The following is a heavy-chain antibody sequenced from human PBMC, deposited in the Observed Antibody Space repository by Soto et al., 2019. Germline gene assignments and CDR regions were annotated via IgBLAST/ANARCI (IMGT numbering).Heavy chain of an antibody. V-gene: IGHV4-39*01. D-gene: IGHD3-22*01. CDR2: IYYSGST. CDR1: GGSISSSSYY. Sequence: QLQLQESGPGLVKPSETLSLTCTVSGGSISSSSYYWGWIRQPPGKGLEWIGSIYYSGSTYYNPSPKSRVTISVATSKNQFSLKLSSVTAADTAVYYCARLYYYDSSGYVMYYYYYGMDVWGQGTTVTVSS. CDR3: ARLYYYDSSGYVMYYYYYGMDV. J-gene: IGHJ6*02.